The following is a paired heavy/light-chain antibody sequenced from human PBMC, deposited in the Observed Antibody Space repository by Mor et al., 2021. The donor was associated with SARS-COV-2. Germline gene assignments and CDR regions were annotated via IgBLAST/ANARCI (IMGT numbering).Light chain of an antibody. CDR1: SSDVGAYNY. J-gene: IGLJ1*01. Sequence: QSALTQPASVSGSPGQSITISCTGTSSDVGAYNYVSWYQQFPGKAPKLMIYDVSNRPSEVSNRFSGSKSGNTASLTISGLQAEDEADYYCGSYTRSSTLVFGTGTKVTVL. V-gene: IGLV2-14*01. CDR2: DVS. CDR3: GSYTRSSTLV.
Heavy chain of an antibody. CDR2: ISYSGST. CDR1: GDSVSSGSYY. D-gene: IGHD1-7*01. CDR3: AREHGNSFDP. J-gene: IGHJ5*02. Sequence: QVQLQESGPGLVKPSETLSLTCTVSGDSVSSGSYYWSWIRQPPGKGLEWIGYISYSGSTLYNPSLKSRVTISRDTSKNQFSLKLTSVTAADTAFFYCAREHGNSFDPWGQGTLVTVSS. V-gene: IGHV4-61*01.